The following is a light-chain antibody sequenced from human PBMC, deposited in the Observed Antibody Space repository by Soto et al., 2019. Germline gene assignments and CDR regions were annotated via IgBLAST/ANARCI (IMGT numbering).Light chain of an antibody. CDR1: QIIGRW. CDR3: QQSYTTPWT. CDR2: AAS. Sequence: DIQMPQTPSTLSACVGDIVTITCRASQIIGRWLAWYQQKQGKAPKSLIYAASSLQRVGPSRFSGSKSGTDFTRTISSRQPEDFATYYGQQSYTTPWTFGQGTKVDIK. J-gene: IGKJ1*01. V-gene: IGKV1-39*01.